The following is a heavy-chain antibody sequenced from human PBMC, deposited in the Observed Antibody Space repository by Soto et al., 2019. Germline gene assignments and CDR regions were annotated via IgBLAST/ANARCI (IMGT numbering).Heavy chain of an antibody. Sequence: QVQLQESGPGLVKASGTLSLTCAVSGDSISSSWWSWVRQPPGKGLEWIGEIHHAGITNYNPSVKIRVSRAIDKPKNQFSLNLISVTAADTDVYYRARYPGDYEFDYWGQGTLVTVSS. CDR2: IHHAGIT. D-gene: IGHD4-17*01. CDR1: GDSISSSW. V-gene: IGHV4-4*02. J-gene: IGHJ4*02. CDR3: ARYPGDYEFDY.